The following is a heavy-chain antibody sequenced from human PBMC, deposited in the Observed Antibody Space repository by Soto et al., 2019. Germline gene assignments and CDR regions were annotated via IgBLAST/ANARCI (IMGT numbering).Heavy chain of an antibody. J-gene: IGHJ5*02. CDR3: GRVRLQSVLPIHWFDP. V-gene: IGHV6-1*01. CDR2: TYYRSKWYN. D-gene: IGHD2-15*01. CDR1: GESVARNSGC. Sequence: PLHTLSLTCATCGESVARNSGCWNWIRQSPSTGLEWLRRTYYRSKWYNDYAVSVKSRSTISPDTPKNQFPPQLNSVPPEDTAVHYCGRVRLQSVLPIHWFDPWGPGTMVTVSS.